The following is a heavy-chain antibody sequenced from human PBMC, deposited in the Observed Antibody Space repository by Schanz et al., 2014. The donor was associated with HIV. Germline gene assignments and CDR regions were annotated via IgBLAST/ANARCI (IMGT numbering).Heavy chain of an antibody. CDR1: GFIFSSYG. Sequence: QVQLVESGGGVVQPGRSLRLSCAGSGFIFSSYGMHWVRQAPGKGLEWVAVIWYDGSNKYYAGSVKGRFTISRDNSQNTMYLQMNSLRAEDTAVYYCARGQDIVVVTADFDIWGQGTMVTVSS. V-gene: IGHV3-33*08. D-gene: IGHD2-21*02. CDR3: ARGQDIVVVTADFDI. CDR2: IWYDGSNK. J-gene: IGHJ3*02.